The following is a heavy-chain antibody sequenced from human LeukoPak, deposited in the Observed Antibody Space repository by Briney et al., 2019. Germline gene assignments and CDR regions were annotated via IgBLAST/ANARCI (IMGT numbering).Heavy chain of an antibody. V-gene: IGHV3-23*01. Sequence: GGTLRLSCAASGFTFSSYGMSWVRQAPGKGLEWVSAISGSGGSTYYADSVKGRLTISRDNSKNTLYLQMNSLRAEDTAVYYCARGIWGIAVAGNRYYYYMDVWGKGTTVTVSS. CDR2: ISGSGGST. CDR3: ARGIWGIAVAGNRYYYYMDV. J-gene: IGHJ6*03. CDR1: GFTFSSYG. D-gene: IGHD6-19*01.